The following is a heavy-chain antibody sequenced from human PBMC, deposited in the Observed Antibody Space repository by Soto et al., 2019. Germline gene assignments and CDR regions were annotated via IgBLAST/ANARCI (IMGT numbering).Heavy chain of an antibody. J-gene: IGHJ2*01. D-gene: IGHD5-12*01. CDR1: GDSISSYY. CDR2: IYYSGST. Sequence: SETLSLTCTVSGDSISSYYWSWIRQPPGKGLEWIGYIYYSGSTNFNPSLKSRVTISVDTSKNQFSLKLSSVTAADTAVYYCARHIHSGYEGSYWYFDLWGRGTLVT. V-gene: IGHV4-59*08. CDR3: ARHIHSGYEGSYWYFDL.